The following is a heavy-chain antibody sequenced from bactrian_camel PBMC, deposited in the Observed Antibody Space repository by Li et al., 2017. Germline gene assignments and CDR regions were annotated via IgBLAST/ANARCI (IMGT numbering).Heavy chain of an antibody. CDR2: IINRGGTT. J-gene: IGHJ4*01. V-gene: IGHV3S1*01. Sequence: HVQLVESGGGSVQPGGSLRLSCAAPGFTLSSYRTYWVRQAPGKGLEWVSIINRGGTTYYADSMKGRFTISRDNATNTVYLQMNSLKPEDTAVYYCAATGQMLSVAGCRTQGTQVTVS. D-gene: IGHD1*01. CDR1: GFTLSSYR.